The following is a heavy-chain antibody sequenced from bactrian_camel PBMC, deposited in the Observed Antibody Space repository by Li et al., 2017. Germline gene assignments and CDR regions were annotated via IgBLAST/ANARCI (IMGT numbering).Heavy chain of an antibody. V-gene: IGHV3S31*01. CDR2: IYSGGGST. D-gene: IGHD2*01. CDR3: AASPSCGYCLDINY. Sequence: DVQLVESGGGLVQPGGSLRLSCAASGFTFSTYAMSWVRQAPGKGLEWVSSIYSGGGSTYYADSVKGRFTISRDNAKNTLYLQMNTLKAEDTAVYYCAASPSCGYCLDINYWGQGTQVTVS. J-gene: IGHJ4*01. CDR1: GFTFSTYA.